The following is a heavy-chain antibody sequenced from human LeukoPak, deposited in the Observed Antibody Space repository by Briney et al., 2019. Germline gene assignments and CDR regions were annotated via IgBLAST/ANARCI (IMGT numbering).Heavy chain of an antibody. J-gene: IGHJ4*02. D-gene: IGHD3-3*01. V-gene: IGHV4-59*08. CDR3: ARHGPLCDSWSAQFYFDY. Sequence: SETLSLTCTVSGGSISTFYWSWIRQRPGKGLEWIGYIYYSGTTNYNPSLKSRVTISVDMSKSQFSLTLSSVTAADTALYYCARHGPLCDSWSAQFYFDYWGQGTLVAVSS. CDR1: GGSISTFY. CDR2: IYYSGTT.